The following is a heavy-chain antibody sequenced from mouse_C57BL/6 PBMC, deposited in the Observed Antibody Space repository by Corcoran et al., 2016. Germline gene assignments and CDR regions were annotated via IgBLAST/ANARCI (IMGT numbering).Heavy chain of an antibody. J-gene: IGHJ3*01. CDR3: AGDGYYPFAY. D-gene: IGHD2-3*01. V-gene: IGHV1-26*01. CDR1: GYTFTDYY. CDR2: INPNNGGT. Sequence: EVQLQQSGPELVKPGASVKISCKASGYTFTDYYMNGVKQSHGKSLEWIGDINPNNGGTSYNQKFKGKATLTVDKSSSTAYMELRSLTSEDSAVYYCAGDGYYPFAYWGQGTLVTVSA.